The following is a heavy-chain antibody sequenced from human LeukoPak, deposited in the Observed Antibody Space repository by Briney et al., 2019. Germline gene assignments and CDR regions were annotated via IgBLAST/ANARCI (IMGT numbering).Heavy chain of an antibody. CDR1: GGSISSSNYY. J-gene: IGHJ4*02. D-gene: IGHD3-10*01. CDR3: ARDRLLWFGELDF. Sequence: SETLSLTCTVSGGSISSSNYYWGWIRQPPGKGLEWIGSIYYSGNTYYNPSLKSRVTISVDMSKNQISLKLSSVTAADTAVYYCARDRLLWFGELDFWGQGTLVIVSS. CDR2: IYYSGNT. V-gene: IGHV4-39*07.